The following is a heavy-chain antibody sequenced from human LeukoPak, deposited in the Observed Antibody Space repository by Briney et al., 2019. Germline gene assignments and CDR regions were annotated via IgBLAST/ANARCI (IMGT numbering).Heavy chain of an antibody. D-gene: IGHD6-13*01. CDR3: AKSFGPVIAAAGTGAD. CDR1: RFTFSSYA. CDR2: ISGSGDST. Sequence: PGGSLRLSCAASRFTFSSYAMSWVRQAPGKGLEWGSVISGSGDSTYYADSVKGRFTISRDNSKNTLYLQMNSLRAEDTAVYYCAKSFGPVIAAAGTGADWGQGTLVTVSS. J-gene: IGHJ4*02. V-gene: IGHV3-23*01.